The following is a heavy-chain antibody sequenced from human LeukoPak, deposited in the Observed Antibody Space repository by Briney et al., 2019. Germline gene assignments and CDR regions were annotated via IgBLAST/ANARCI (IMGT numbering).Heavy chain of an antibody. J-gene: IGHJ4*02. D-gene: IGHD3-10*01. Sequence: PGGSLRLSCAASGFTFSSYSMNWVRQAPGKGLEWVSYTSSSSITIFYADSVKGRFTISRDNAKNSLYLQMNSLRAEDTAVYYCARDYQFGSGSPEPYYFDYWGQGTLVTVSS. CDR1: GFTFSSYS. CDR3: ARDYQFGSGSPEPYYFDY. CDR2: TSSSSITI. V-gene: IGHV3-48*01.